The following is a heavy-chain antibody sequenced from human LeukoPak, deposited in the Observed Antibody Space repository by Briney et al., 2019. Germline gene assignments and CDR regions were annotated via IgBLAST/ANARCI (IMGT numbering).Heavy chain of an antibody. CDR3: ARGVEMATITR. Sequence: SETLSLTCTVSGGSISSGSYYWSWIRQPPGKGLEWIGYIYYSGSTNYNPSLKSRVTISVDTSKNQFSLKLSSVTAADTAVYYCARGVEMATITRWGQGTLVTVSS. CDR2: IYYSGST. D-gene: IGHD5-24*01. V-gene: IGHV4-61*01. CDR1: GGSISSGSYY. J-gene: IGHJ4*02.